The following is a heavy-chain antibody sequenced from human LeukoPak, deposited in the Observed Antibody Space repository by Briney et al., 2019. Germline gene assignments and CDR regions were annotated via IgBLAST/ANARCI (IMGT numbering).Heavy chain of an antibody. V-gene: IGHV6-1*01. CDR3: AREDLGAGYFDF. CDR2: TYYRSKWYN. Sequence: SQTLSLTCAISGDSVSTNNVAWNWIRQSPSRGLEGLGRTYYRSKWYNHYALSVTSRISIKPDTYKNQFSPHLNSVTADDTAVYYCAREDLGAGYFDFWGEGTLVTVSS. CDR1: GDSVSTNNVA. J-gene: IGHJ4*02. D-gene: IGHD3-16*01.